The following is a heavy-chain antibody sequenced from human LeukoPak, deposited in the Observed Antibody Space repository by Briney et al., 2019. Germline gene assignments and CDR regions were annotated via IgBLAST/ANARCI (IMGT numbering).Heavy chain of an antibody. V-gene: IGHV3-30-3*01. CDR2: ISYDGSNK. CDR3: ARGQVCSSTSCYPNYFDY. CDR1: GFTFSSYA. J-gene: IGHJ4*02. Sequence: GGSLRLSCAASGFTFSSYAMHWVRQAPGKGLEWVAVISYDGSNKYYADSVKGRFTISRDNSKNTLYLQMNSLRAEDTAVYYCARGQVCSSTSCYPNYFDYWGQGTLVTVSS. D-gene: IGHD2-2*01.